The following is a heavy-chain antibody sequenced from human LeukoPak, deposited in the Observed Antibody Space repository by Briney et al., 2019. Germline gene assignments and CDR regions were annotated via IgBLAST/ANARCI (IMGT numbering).Heavy chain of an antibody. CDR3: AREGGSWYYDSSGPWA. D-gene: IGHD3-22*01. CDR1: GGSISSGDYY. CDR2: IYYSGST. J-gene: IGHJ4*02. Sequence: PSETLSLTCTVSGGSISSGDYYWSWIRQPPGKGLEWNGYIYYSGSTYYNPSLKSRVTISVDTSKNQFSLKLSSVTAADTAVYYCAREGGSWYYDSSGPWAWGQGTLVTVSS. V-gene: IGHV4-30-4*01.